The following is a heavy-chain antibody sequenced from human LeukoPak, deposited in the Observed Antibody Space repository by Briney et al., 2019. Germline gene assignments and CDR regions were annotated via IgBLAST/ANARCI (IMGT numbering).Heavy chain of an antibody. CDR1: GFSFSTYI. D-gene: IGHD6-19*01. CDR3: VADFAY. Sequence: PGGSLRLSCKASGFSFSTYIMHWVRQAPGKGLEWVALISYDGNTQFYADSVKDRFTLSRDNSQNTLYLQMSSLRAEDTATYYCVADFAYWGQGTLVTVSS. CDR2: ISYDGNTQ. J-gene: IGHJ4*02. V-gene: IGHV3-30-3*01.